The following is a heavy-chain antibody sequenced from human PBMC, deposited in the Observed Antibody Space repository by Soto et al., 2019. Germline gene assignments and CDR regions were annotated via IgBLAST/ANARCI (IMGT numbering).Heavy chain of an antibody. J-gene: IGHJ6*02. CDR3: AKGRKVTMVRGVADV. Sequence: HPGGSLRLSCAASGFTFSSYAMSWVRQAPGKGLEWVSAISGSGGSTYYADSVKGRFTISRDNSKNTLYLQMNSLRAEDTAVYYCAKGRKVTMVRGVADVWGQGTTVTVSS. CDR2: ISGSGGST. V-gene: IGHV3-23*01. CDR1: GFTFSSYA. D-gene: IGHD3-10*01.